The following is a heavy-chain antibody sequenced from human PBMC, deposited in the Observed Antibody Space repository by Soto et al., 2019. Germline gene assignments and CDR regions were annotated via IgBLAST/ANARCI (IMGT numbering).Heavy chain of an antibody. CDR2: ISYDGSNK. D-gene: IGHD3-22*01. Sequence: EGCLRLSWEVSGFTFSSYGTHCVRQAPGKGLEWEAGISYDGSNKYYADSVKGRFTISRDNSKNTLYLQMNSLRADDTAVYYCAKADGGGYFYLFDYWGQGALVTVSS. CDR1: GFTFSSYG. CDR3: AKADGGGYFYLFDY. J-gene: IGHJ4*02. V-gene: IGHV3-30*18.